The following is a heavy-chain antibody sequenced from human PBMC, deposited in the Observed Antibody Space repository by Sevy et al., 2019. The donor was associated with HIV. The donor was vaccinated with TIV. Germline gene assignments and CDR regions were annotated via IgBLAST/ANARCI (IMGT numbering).Heavy chain of an antibody. J-gene: IGHJ4*02. D-gene: IGHD3-10*01. Sequence: ASVKVSCKASGYTFTDYYMHWVRQAPGQGLEWMGWINPNSGGTNYAQKFQGRVTMTRDTSSSTAYMELSRLRSDDTAVYYCARDAFLRGGYLDYWGPGILVTVSS. CDR2: INPNSGGT. CDR1: GYTFTDYY. V-gene: IGHV1-2*02. CDR3: ARDAFLRGGYLDY.